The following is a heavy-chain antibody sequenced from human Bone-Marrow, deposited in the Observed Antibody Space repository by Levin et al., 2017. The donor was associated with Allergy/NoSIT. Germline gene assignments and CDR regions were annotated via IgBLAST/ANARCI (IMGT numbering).Heavy chain of an antibody. CDR2: VLYDGSNK. J-gene: IGHJ4*02. V-gene: IGHV3-30*03. CDR3: ARDPAFSGRFGYFDY. Sequence: PGGSLRLSCAASGFTFSNYAMHWVRQAPGKGLEWVAVVLYDGSNKYYGDSVKGRFTISRDNSKNTLYLQMNSLRAEDTAVYYCARDPAFSGRFGYFDYWGQGTLVTVSS. CDR1: GFTFSNYA. D-gene: IGHD3-16*01.